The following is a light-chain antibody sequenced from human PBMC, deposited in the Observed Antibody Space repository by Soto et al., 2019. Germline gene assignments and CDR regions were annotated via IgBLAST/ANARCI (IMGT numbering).Light chain of an antibody. V-gene: IGLV2-14*01. J-gene: IGLJ1*01. CDR1: TSDLGGYNY. Sequence: QFVLTQPGSVSGSPGQPITLSCPGNTSDLGGYNYVSWYQQHPGKAPKLMIYDVSNRPSGVSNRFSGSKSGNTASLTISGLQAEDEADYYCSSYTSSSTLGVFGTGTKVTVL. CDR2: DVS. CDR3: SSYTSSSTLGV.